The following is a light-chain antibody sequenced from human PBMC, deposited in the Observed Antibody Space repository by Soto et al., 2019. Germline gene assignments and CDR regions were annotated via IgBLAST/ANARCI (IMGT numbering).Light chain of an antibody. CDR3: QQRSNWLT. V-gene: IGKV3-15*01. Sequence: EIVMTQSPDTLSVSPGDRATLSFRASRSVGSNLAWYQHKPGQAPRLLIYGTSIRATGISARFSGSGSGTEFTLTISSLQSEDFAVYYCQQRSNWLTFGGGTKVDI. CDR2: GTS. CDR1: RSVGSN. J-gene: IGKJ4*01.